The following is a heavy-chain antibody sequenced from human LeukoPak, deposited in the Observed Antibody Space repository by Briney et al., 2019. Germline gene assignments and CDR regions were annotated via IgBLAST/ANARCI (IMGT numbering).Heavy chain of an antibody. V-gene: IGHV3-30*02. Sequence: GGSLRLSCAASGFTFSSYGMHWVRQAPGKGLEWVAVIWYGGSNKYYADSVKGRFTISRDNSKNTLYLQMNSLRAEDTAVYYCAKEMRLGYCSSTSCFYAFDIWGQGTMVTVSS. CDR3: AKEMRLGYCSSTSCFYAFDI. J-gene: IGHJ3*02. CDR1: GFTFSSYG. D-gene: IGHD2-2*01. CDR2: IWYGGSNK.